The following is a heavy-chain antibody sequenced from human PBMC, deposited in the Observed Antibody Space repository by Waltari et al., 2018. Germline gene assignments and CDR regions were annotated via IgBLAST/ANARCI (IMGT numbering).Heavy chain of an antibody. D-gene: IGHD3-3*01. CDR3: ARTYYDFWTGSYWVHYFDD. V-gene: IGHV1-8*01. J-gene: IGHJ4*02. CDR2: MNPDSGNT. Sequence: QVQLVQSGAEVKKPGASVKVSCKASGYNFTNYDISWVRQAAGQGLEWMGWMNPDSGNTGYAQRSQGRVTMTRNTSISTAYMELSSLRSEDTAVYYCARTYYDFWTGSYWVHYFDDWGQGTLVTVSS. CDR1: GYNFTNYD.